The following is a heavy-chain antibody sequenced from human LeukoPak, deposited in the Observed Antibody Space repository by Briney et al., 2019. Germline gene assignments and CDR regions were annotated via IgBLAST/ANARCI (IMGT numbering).Heavy chain of an antibody. CDR2: IYTSGST. CDR1: GGSISSYY. Sequence: SETLSLTCTVSGGSISSYYWSWIRQPTGKGLEWIGRIYTSGSTNYNPSLKSRVTMSVDTSKNQFSLKLSSVTAADTAVYYCARDRYYYDSSGYLFDYWGQGTLVTVSS. D-gene: IGHD3-22*01. J-gene: IGHJ4*02. V-gene: IGHV4-4*07. CDR3: ARDRYYYDSSGYLFDY.